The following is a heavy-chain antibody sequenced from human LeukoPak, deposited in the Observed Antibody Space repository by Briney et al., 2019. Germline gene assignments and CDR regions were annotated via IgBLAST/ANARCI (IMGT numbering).Heavy chain of an antibody. V-gene: IGHV3-33*06. CDR3: AKHGPVPGGGYFAFDY. J-gene: IGHJ4*02. D-gene: IGHD1-26*01. CDR1: GFTLSGYG. Sequence: PGGSLRLSCAASGFTLSGYGMHWVRQAPGKGLEWVADIWFDGNNKYYADSLKGRFTISRDNSTNTQYLQMKSLRAEDPAVYYFAKHGPVPGGGYFAFDYWGQGTLVAVSS. CDR2: IWFDGNNK.